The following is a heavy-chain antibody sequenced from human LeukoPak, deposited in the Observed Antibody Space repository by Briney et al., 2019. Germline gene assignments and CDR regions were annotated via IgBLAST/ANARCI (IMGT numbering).Heavy chain of an antibody. D-gene: IGHD2-2*01. V-gene: IGHV3-21*01. Sequence: PGGSLRLSCAASGFPFSTYTVTWVRQAPGKGLEWVSSISSTSSNKYYADPVKGRFTISRDNAKNSLYLQINSLRADDTAMYFCARVGAGSSTSFYSIDYWGQGALVTVSS. CDR1: GFPFSTYT. CDR2: ISSTSSNK. J-gene: IGHJ4*02. CDR3: ARVGAGSSTSFYSIDY.